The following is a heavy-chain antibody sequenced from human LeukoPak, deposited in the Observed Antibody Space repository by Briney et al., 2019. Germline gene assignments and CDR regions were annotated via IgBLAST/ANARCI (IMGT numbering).Heavy chain of an antibody. CDR1: GYTFTGYY. CDR3: ATDYMTDSGYDTNFDY. D-gene: IGHD5-12*01. V-gene: IGHV1-2*02. J-gene: IGHJ4*02. Sequence: PTASVKVSCKASGYTFTGYYMHWVRQAPGQGLEWMGWINPNSGGTNYAQKFQGRVTMTRDTSISTAYMELSSLRSEDTAVYYCATDYMTDSGYDTNFDYWGQGTLVTVSS. CDR2: INPNSGGT.